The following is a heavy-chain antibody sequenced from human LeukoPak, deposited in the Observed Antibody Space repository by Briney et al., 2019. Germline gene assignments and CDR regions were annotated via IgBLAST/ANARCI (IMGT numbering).Heavy chain of an antibody. CDR2: ISYDGSNK. D-gene: IGHD5-24*01. CDR1: GFTFSSYA. Sequence: GGSLRLSCAASGFTFSSYAVRWVRQAPGKGLEWVAVISYDGSNKYYADSVKGRFTISRDNSKNTLYLQMNSLRAEDTAVYYCARGSRRAIEMATIVYWGQGTLVTVSS. V-gene: IGHV3-30-3*01. J-gene: IGHJ4*02. CDR3: ARGSRRAIEMATIVY.